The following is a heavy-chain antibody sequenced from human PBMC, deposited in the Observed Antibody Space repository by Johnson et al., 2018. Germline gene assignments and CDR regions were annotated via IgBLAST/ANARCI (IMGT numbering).Heavy chain of an antibody. CDR3: AREKIAARLDYYYGMDV. J-gene: IGHJ6*02. V-gene: IGHV3-48*02. Sequence: VQLVESGGGLVQPGGSLRLSCAASGFTFSSYSMNWVRQAPGKGLEWVSYISSSSSTIYYADSVKGRFTISRDNAKNSLYLQMNSLRDEETAVYYCAREKIAARLDYYYGMDVWGQGTTVTVSS. CDR2: ISSSSSTI. CDR1: GFTFSSYS. D-gene: IGHD6-6*01.